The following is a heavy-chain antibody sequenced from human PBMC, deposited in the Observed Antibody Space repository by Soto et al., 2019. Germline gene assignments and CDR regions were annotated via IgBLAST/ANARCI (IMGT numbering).Heavy chain of an antibody. CDR1: GDSVSSNSAA. D-gene: IGHD3-10*01. J-gene: IGHJ2*01. CDR2: TYYRSKWYN. V-gene: IGHV6-1*01. CDR3: ARDWVRGSGSYQDWYFDL. Sequence: SQTLSLPCAISGDSVSSNSAAWNWIRQSPSRGLEWLGRTYYRSKWYNDYAVSVKSRITINPDTSKNQFSLQLNSVTPEDTAVYYCARDWVRGSGSYQDWYFDLWGRGTLVTVSS.